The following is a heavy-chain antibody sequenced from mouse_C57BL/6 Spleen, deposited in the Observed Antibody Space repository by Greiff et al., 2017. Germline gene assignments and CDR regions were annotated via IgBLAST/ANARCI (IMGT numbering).Heavy chain of an antibody. V-gene: IGHV3-6*01. D-gene: IGHD1-1*01. Sequence: VQLQQSGPGLVKPSQSLSLTCSVTGYSITSGYYWNWIRQFPGNKLEWMGYISYDGSNNYNPSLKNRISITRDTSKNQFFLKLNSVTTEDTATYYCARETVVPYYYAMDYWGQGTSVTVSS. CDR3: ARETVVPYYYAMDY. CDR2: ISYDGSN. J-gene: IGHJ4*01. CDR1: GYSITSGYY.